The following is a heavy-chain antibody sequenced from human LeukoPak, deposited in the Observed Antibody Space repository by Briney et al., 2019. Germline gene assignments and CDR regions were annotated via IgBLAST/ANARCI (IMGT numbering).Heavy chain of an antibody. D-gene: IGHD3-3*01. CDR2: IKLDGSEK. CDR3: ARDQYDTWSRRGNFDS. V-gene: IGHV3-7*03. J-gene: IGHJ4*02. Sequence: GGSLRLSCVASGFTFGMYWMSWVRQAPGKGLEWVANIKLDGSEKNYVDSVKGRFTISRDNTKNSLYLQMNSLRAEDTAVFYCARDQYDTWSRRGNFDSWGQGTLVIVSS. CDR1: GFTFGMYW.